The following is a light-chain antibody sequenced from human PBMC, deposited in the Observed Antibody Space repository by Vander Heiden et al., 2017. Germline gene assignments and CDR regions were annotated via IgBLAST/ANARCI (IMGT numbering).Light chain of an antibody. Sequence: SYELTQPPSVSVSPGQTARITCSGDALPKQYAYWYQQKPGQAPVLVIYKDSERPSGIPERFSGSSSGTIVTLTISGVQAEDEADYYCQSADSSGRYVFGAGTKVTVL. J-gene: IGLJ1*01. CDR2: KDS. CDR3: QSADSSGRYV. CDR1: ALPKQY. V-gene: IGLV3-25*03.